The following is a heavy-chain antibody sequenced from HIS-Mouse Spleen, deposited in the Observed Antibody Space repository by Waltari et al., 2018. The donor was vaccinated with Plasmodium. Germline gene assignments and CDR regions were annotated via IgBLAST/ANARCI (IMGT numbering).Heavy chain of an antibody. CDR3: ARVLGYKAAAGTFVEYFQH. D-gene: IGHD6-13*01. CDR1: GYTFTGYY. V-gene: IGHV1-2*02. CDR2: INPNRGGT. J-gene: IGHJ1*01. Sequence: QVQLVQSGAEVKKPGASVKVSCKASGYTFTGYYMHWVRQAPGQGLEWMGWINPNRGGTNYAQKFQGRVTMTRDTSISTAYMELGRLRSDDTAVYYCARVLGYKAAAGTFVEYFQHWGQGTLVTVSS.